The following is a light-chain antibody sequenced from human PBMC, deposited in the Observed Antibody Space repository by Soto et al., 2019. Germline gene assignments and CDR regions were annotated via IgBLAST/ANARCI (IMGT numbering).Light chain of an antibody. CDR3: QQYGSPPQT. Sequence: EIVVTQSPGTLSLSSGERATLSCRASQSVRSSYLAWYQQKPGQAPRLLIYGASSRATGIPDRISGSGSGTDFTLTISRLEPEDFAVYYCQQYGSPPQTFGQGTKVDIK. J-gene: IGKJ1*01. V-gene: IGKV3-20*01. CDR1: QSVRSSY. CDR2: GAS.